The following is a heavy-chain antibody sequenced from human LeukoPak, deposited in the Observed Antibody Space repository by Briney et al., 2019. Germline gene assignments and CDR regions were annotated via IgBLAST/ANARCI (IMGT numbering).Heavy chain of an antibody. J-gene: IGHJ4*02. CDR2: IRSKANSYAT. CDR1: GFTFSGSA. Sequence: GGSLRLSCAASGFTFSGSAMHWVRQASRKGLEWVGRIRSKANSYATAYAASVKGRFTISRDDSKNTAYLQMNSLKTEDTAVYYCTRPGYAAANPNFDYWGQGTLVTVSS. D-gene: IGHD6-13*01. CDR3: TRPGYAAANPNFDY. V-gene: IGHV3-73*01.